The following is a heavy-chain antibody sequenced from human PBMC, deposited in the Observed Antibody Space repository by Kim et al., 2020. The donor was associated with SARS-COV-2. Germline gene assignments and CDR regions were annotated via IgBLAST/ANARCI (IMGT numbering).Heavy chain of an antibody. CDR1: GYTFTTYD. V-gene: IGHV1-8*01. CDR3: ARAGYCSGGTCYTGSDY. D-gene: IGHD2-15*01. J-gene: IGHJ4*01. Sequence: ASVKVSCKASGYTFTTYDLSWVRQATGQGLEWMGYMNPNTANTAYAQKFQGRVTMTRNTSISTAYMELSSLTSEDTAVYYCARAGYCSGGTCYTGSDYWG. CDR2: MNPNTANT.